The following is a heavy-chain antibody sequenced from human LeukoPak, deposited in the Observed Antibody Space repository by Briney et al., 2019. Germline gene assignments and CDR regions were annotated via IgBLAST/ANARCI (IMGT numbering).Heavy chain of an antibody. D-gene: IGHD3-22*01. CDR2: IYSGGST. J-gene: IGHJ4*02. Sequence: PGGSLRLSCAASGFTVSSNYMSWVRQAPGKGLEWVSVIYSGGSTYYADSVQGRVTISRDNSKNTLYLQMNSLRAEDTAVYYCAKLLYYYDSSQPYWGQGTLVTVSS. CDR1: GFTVSSNY. CDR3: AKLLYYYDSSQPY. V-gene: IGHV3-53*01.